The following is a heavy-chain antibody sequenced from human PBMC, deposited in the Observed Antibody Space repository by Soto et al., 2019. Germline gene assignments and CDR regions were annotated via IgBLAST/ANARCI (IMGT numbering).Heavy chain of an antibody. Sequence: SETLSLTCTVSGGSISSYYWSWIRQPPGKGLEWIGYIYYSGSTNYNPSLKSRVTISVDTSKNQFSLKLSSVTAADTAVHYCARTGVQLWSNFDYWGQGTLVTVSS. J-gene: IGHJ4*02. CDR3: ARTGVQLWSNFDY. CDR2: IYYSGST. CDR1: GGSISSYY. V-gene: IGHV4-59*01. D-gene: IGHD5-18*01.